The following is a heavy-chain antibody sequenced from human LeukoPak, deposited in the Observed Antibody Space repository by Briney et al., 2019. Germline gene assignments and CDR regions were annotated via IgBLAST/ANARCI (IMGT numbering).Heavy chain of an antibody. CDR2: INQSGST. CDR3: ARSRLRFLEWLPLDY. D-gene: IGHD3-3*01. Sequence: SETLSLTCAVYGGSFSGYYWSWIRQPPGKGLEWIGEINQSGSTNYNPSLKSRVTISVDTSKNQFSLKLSSVTAADTAVYYCARSRLRFLEWLPLDYWGQGTLVTVSS. V-gene: IGHV4-34*01. J-gene: IGHJ4*02. CDR1: GGSFSGYY.